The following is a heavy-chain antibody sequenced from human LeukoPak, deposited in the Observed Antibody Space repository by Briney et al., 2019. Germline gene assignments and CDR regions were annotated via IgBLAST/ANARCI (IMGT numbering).Heavy chain of an antibody. CDR2: IYYSGST. J-gene: IGHJ6*02. CDR3: ARGASSSWTNPYYYYGMDV. Sequence: PSETLSLTCTVSGGSISTYYWSWIRQPPGKGLEWIGYIYYSGSTSYNPSLKSQVTISVDTSKSHFSLKLTSVTAADTAVYYCARGASSSWTNPYYYYGMDVWGQGTTVTVSS. CDR1: GGSISTYY. D-gene: IGHD6-13*01. V-gene: IGHV4-59*01.